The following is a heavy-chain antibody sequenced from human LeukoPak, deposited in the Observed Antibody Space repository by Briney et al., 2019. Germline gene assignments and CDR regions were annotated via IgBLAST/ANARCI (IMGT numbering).Heavy chain of an antibody. J-gene: IGHJ4*02. CDR1: GFTFSSYS. D-gene: IGHD2-15*01. CDR2: INHSGST. V-gene: IGHV4-34*08. Sequence: GSLRLSCAASGFTFSSYSMNWVRQAPGKGLEWIGEINHSGSTNYNLSLKSRVTISVDTSKNQFSLKLSSVTAADTAVYYCATIQYCSGGSCPQTLDYWGQGTLVTVSS. CDR3: ATIQYCSGGSCPQTLDY.